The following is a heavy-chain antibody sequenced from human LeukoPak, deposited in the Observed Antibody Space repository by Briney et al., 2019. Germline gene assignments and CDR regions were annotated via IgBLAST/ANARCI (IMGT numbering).Heavy chain of an antibody. Sequence: GGSLRLSCAASGFTFSSYAMSWVRQAPGKGLEWVSAISGSGGSTYYADSVKGRFTISRDNSKNTLYLQMNSLRAEDTAVYYCASITIFGPVSPPDYWGQGTLVTVSS. CDR1: GFTFSSYA. J-gene: IGHJ4*02. V-gene: IGHV3-23*01. D-gene: IGHD3-3*01. CDR3: ASITIFGPVSPPDY. CDR2: ISGSGGST.